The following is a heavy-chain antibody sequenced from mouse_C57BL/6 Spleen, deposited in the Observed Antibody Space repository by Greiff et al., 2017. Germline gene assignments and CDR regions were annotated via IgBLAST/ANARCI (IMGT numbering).Heavy chain of an antibody. Sequence: QVQLQQPGAELVKPGASVKLSCKASGYTFTSYWMHWVKQRPGRGLERIGRIEPNSGGTKYNEKFKSKATLTVDKPASTAIMQLSSLTSEDSAVYYCARSGDYPVYAMDYWGQGTSVTVSS. D-gene: IGHD2-4*01. CDR3: ARSGDYPVYAMDY. J-gene: IGHJ4*01. CDR1: GYTFTSYW. V-gene: IGHV1-72*01. CDR2: IEPNSGGT.